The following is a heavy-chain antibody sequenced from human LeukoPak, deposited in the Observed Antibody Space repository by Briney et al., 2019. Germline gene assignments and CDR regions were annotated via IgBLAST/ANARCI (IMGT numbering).Heavy chain of an antibody. CDR1: GFTFSSYA. D-gene: IGHD2-21*01. Sequence: HSGGSLRLSCAASGFTFSSYAMHWVRQAPGKGLEWVAVISYDGSNKYYADSVKGRFTISRDNSKNTLYLQMNSLRVEDTALYYCAKDRAYGQFLWGNDYWGQGTLVTVSS. CDR3: AKDRAYGQFLWGNDY. V-gene: IGHV3-30*04. J-gene: IGHJ4*02. CDR2: ISYDGSNK.